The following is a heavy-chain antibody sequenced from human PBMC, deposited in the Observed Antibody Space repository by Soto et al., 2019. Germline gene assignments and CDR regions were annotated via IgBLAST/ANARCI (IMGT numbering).Heavy chain of an antibody. V-gene: IGHV1-46*01. D-gene: IGHD3-3*01. J-gene: IGHJ5*02. CDR1: GDTFTSYY. CDR3: ARSSGGNFGIIIEGSNWFDP. Sequence: AAVKVSCKAPGDTFTSYYLNWVRHAPGQGXEWMGVINPHGGSTKYAQKFQGRITMTRDTSRSTVYMKLSSLRSDDTAIYYCARSSGGNFGIIIEGSNWFDPWGQGTLVTVSS. CDR2: INPHGGST.